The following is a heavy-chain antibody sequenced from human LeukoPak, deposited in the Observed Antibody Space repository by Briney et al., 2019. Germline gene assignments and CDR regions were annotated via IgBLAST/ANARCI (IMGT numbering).Heavy chain of an antibody. CDR3: AKAVGAVIGWDGYYFDS. CDR2: ISGSGDKT. Sequence: GGSLRLPCAASGFTFSSYPMNWVRQAPGKGLEWASSISGSGDKTNYADSVKGRVTISRDNSKNTLYLQMNSLRAEDTAVYYCAKAVGAVIGWDGYYFDSWGQGTLVTVSS. CDR1: GFTFSSYP. D-gene: IGHD2/OR15-2a*01. J-gene: IGHJ4*02. V-gene: IGHV3-23*01.